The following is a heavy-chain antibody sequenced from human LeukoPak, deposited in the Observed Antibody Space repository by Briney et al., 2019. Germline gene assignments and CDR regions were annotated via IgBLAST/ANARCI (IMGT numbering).Heavy chain of an antibody. CDR2: ISTYNDNT. Sequence: ASVKVSCKASGYTFNSYGISWVRQAPGQGLEWMGWISTYNDNTNSAQKFQGRVTMTTDTSTSAAYMELRSLRSDDTAVYYCARHTTTVTDSFDYWGQGTLVTVSS. J-gene: IGHJ4*02. CDR3: ARHTTTVTDSFDY. CDR1: GYTFNSYG. D-gene: IGHD5-18*01. V-gene: IGHV1-18*01.